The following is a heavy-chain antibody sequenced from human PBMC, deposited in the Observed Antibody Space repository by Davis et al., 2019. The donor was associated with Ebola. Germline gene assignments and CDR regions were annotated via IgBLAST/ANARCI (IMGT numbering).Heavy chain of an antibody. CDR2: IYPDDSDV. D-gene: IGHD2-21*01. CDR3: ARRPHRYSSVDY. J-gene: IGHJ4*02. Sequence: GGSLRLSCKGSGYSFANYWIGWVRQMPGKGLEWMGIIYPDDSDVIYRPSFEGQVIISVDKSINTAYLQWSSLKAPHTAMYYCARRPHRYSSVDYWGQGTPVTVTS. CDR1: GYSFANYW. V-gene: IGHV5-51*01.